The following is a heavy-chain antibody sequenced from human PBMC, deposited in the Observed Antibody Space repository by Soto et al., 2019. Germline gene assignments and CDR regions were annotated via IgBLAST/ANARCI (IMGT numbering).Heavy chain of an antibody. CDR3: ARDEYYYDSSGYYSGYFQH. CDR2: ISYDGSNK. V-gene: IGHV3-30-3*01. Sequence: VGSLRLSCAASGFTFSSYAMHWVRQAPGKGLEWVAVISYDGSNKYYADSVKGRFTISRDNSKNTLYLQMNSLRAEGTAVYYCARDEYYYDSSGYYSGYFQHWGQGTLVTVSS. J-gene: IGHJ1*01. D-gene: IGHD3-22*01. CDR1: GFTFSSYA.